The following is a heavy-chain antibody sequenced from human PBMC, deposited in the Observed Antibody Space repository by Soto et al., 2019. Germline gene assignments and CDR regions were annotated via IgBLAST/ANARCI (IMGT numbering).Heavy chain of an antibody. CDR2: ISWNSGSI. Sequence: EVQLVESGGGLVQPGRSLRLSCAASGFTFDDYAMHWVRQAPGKGLEWVSGISWNSGSIGYADSVKGRFTISRDNAKNSLYLQMNSLRAEDTALYYCASGLKGQKTYFDYRGQGTLVTDST. CDR1: GFTFDDYA. V-gene: IGHV3-9*01. CDR3: ASGLKGQKTYFDY. J-gene: IGHJ4*02.